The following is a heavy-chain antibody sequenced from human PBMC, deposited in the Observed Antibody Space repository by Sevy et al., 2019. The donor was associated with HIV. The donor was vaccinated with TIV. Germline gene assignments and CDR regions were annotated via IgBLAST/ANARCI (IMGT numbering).Heavy chain of an antibody. D-gene: IGHD3-10*01. CDR3: ARVWGRSRGYYYGSGSYADYYYYMDV. CDR1: GGSISSYY. Sequence: SETLSLTCTVSGGSISSYYWSWIRQPPGKGLEWIGYIYYSGSTNYNPSLKSRVTISVDTSKNQFSLKLSSVTAADTAVYYCARVWGRSRGYYYGSGSYADYYYYMDVWGKGTTVTVSS. J-gene: IGHJ6*03. V-gene: IGHV4-59*01. CDR2: IYYSGST.